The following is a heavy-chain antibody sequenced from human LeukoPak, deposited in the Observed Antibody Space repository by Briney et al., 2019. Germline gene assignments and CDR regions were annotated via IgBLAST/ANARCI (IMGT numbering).Heavy chain of an antibody. V-gene: IGHV4-39*01. CDR2: IHYSGST. D-gene: IGHD6-6*01. CDR3: ARGRIAAR. J-gene: IGHJ4*02. Sequence: SETLSLTCTVSGGSISSSNYYWGWIRQPPGKGLQWIGSIHYSGSTYYNPSLKSRVTISVDTSMNQFSLKLSSVTAADTAVYYCARGRIAARWGQGTLVTVSS. CDR1: GGSISSSNYY.